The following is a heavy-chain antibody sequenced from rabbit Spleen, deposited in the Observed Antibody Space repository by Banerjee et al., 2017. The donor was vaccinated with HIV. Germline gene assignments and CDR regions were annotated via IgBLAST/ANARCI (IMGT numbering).Heavy chain of an antibody. V-gene: IGHV1S45*01. CDR2: IGTSSSGTT. D-gene: IGHD3-1*01. CDR3: VRDTWHFNL. Sequence: QEQPVESGGGLVQPGGSLTLSCKASGFSFSSSYSLCWVRQAPGKGLEWIACIGTSSSGTTWYASWVNGRFTCSKASSTTVTLQMTSLTAADTATYFCVRDTWHFNLWGQGTLVTVS. J-gene: IGHJ4*01. CDR1: GFSFSSSYS.